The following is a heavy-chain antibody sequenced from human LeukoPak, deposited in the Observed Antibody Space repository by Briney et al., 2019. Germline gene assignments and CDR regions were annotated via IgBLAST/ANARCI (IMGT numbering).Heavy chain of an antibody. CDR3: AREDWLLRIFDY. CDR1: GFTFSDYY. J-gene: IGHJ4*02. Sequence: GGSLRLSCAASGFTFSDYYMSWIRQAPGEGLEWVSYISSSGSTIYYADSVKGRFTISRDNARNSLYLQMNSLRAEDTAVYYCAREDWLLRIFDYWGQGTLVTVSS. V-gene: IGHV3-11*04. CDR2: ISSSGSTI. D-gene: IGHD3-9*01.